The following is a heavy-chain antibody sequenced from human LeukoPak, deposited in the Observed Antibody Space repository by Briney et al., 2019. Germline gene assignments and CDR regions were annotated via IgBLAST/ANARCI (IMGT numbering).Heavy chain of an antibody. V-gene: IGHV3-7*03. J-gene: IGHJ4*02. D-gene: IGHD6-13*01. CDR3: ARGGYSRADY. Sequence: GGSLRLSCAASGFTFSPYAMSWVRQAPGKGLEWVANIKQDGSEKYYVDSVKGRFTISRDNAKNSLYLQMNSLRAEDTAVYYCARGGYSRADYWGQGTLVTVSS. CDR2: IKQDGSEK. CDR1: GFTFSPYA.